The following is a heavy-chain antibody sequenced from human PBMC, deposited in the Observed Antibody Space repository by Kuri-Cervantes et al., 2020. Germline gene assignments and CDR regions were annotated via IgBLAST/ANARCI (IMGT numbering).Heavy chain of an antibody. J-gene: IGHJ6*02. Sequence: SETLSLTCTVSGGSISSYYWSWIRQPAGKGLEWIGRIYTSGSTNYNPSLKSRVTMSVDTSKNQFSLKLSSVTAADTAVYYCARDLTYYDSWSGYYSYYYYGMDVWGQGTTVTVSS. CDR3: ARDLTYYDSWSGYYSYYYYGMDV. D-gene: IGHD3-3*01. CDR2: IYTSGST. V-gene: IGHV4-4*07. CDR1: GGSISSYY.